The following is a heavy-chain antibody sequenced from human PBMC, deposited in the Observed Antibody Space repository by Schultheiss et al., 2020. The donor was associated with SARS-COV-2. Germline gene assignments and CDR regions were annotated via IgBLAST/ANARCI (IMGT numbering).Heavy chain of an antibody. D-gene: IGHD2-15*01. CDR1: GGSISSGGYS. J-gene: IGHJ5*02. CDR2: IYHSGST. V-gene: IGHV4-30-2*01. Sequence: SQTLSLTCAVSGGSISSGGYSWSWIRQPPGKGLEWIGYIYHSGSTNYNPSLKSRVTISVDTSKNQFSLKLSSVTAADTAVYYCARGDCSGGSCYSGWFDPWGQGTLVTVSS. CDR3: ARGDCSGGSCYSGWFDP.